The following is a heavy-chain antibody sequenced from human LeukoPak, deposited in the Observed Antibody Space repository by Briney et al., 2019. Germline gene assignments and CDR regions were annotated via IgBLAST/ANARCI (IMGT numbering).Heavy chain of an antibody. CDR2: IKQDGSEK. D-gene: IGHD6-6*01. Sequence: GGSLRLSCAASGFTLSSYWMSWVRQAPGKGLEWVANIKQDGSEKDYVDSVKGRFTISRDNAKNSLYLQMNSLRAEDTAVYYCAGYSRSSGWCHHWGQGTLVTVSS. CDR3: AGYSRSSGWCHH. J-gene: IGHJ5*02. CDR1: GFTLSSYW. V-gene: IGHV3-7*01.